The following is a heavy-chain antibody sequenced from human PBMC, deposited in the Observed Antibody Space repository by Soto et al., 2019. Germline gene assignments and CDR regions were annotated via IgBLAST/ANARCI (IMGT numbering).Heavy chain of an antibody. CDR2: INHSGST. CDR1: GGSFSGYY. D-gene: IGHD3-22*01. J-gene: IGHJ4*02. Sequence: TCAVYGGSFSGYYWSWIRQPPGKGLEWIGEINHSGSTNYNPSLKSRVTISVDTSKNQFSLKLSSVTAADTAVYYCARSYDSSGYYYTYFDYWGQGTLVTVSS. V-gene: IGHV4-34*01. CDR3: ARSYDSSGYYYTYFDY.